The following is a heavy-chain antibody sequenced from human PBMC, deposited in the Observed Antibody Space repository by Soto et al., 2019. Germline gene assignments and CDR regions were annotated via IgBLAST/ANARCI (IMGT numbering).Heavy chain of an antibody. CDR1: GFTFSSYA. CDR2: ISYDGSNK. CDR3: ATLRGMATIIDY. Sequence: PGGSLRLSCAASGFTFSSYAMHWVRQAPGKGLEWVAVISYDGSNKYYADSVKGRFTISRDNSKNTLYLQMNSLRAEDTAVYYCATLRGMATIIDYWGQGTLVTVS. J-gene: IGHJ4*02. V-gene: IGHV3-30-3*01. D-gene: IGHD5-12*01.